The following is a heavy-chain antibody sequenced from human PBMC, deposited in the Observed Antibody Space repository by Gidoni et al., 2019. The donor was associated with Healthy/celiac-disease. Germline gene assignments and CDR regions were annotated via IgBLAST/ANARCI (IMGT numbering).Heavy chain of an antibody. D-gene: IGHD3-3*01. Sequence: EVQLVESGGGLVQPGRSLRLSCAASGFTFDDYAMHWVRQAPGKGLEWGSGISWNSGSIGYADSVKGRFTISRDNAKNSLYLQMNSLRAEDTALYYCAKDIRGKGIFGVVEFDPWGQGTLVTVSS. V-gene: IGHV3-9*01. J-gene: IGHJ5*02. CDR3: AKDIRGKGIFGVVEFDP. CDR2: ISWNSGSI. CDR1: GFTFDDYA.